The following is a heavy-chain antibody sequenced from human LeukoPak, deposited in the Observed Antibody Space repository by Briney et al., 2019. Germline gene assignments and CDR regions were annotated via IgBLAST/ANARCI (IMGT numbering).Heavy chain of an antibody. D-gene: IGHD6-13*01. CDR3: ARHAGGIAAAGTRPFDY. CDR2: IYYSGST. Sequence: SETLSLTCAVSGASFSSSTYYWGWIRQPPGKGLEWIGSIYYSGSTYYNPSLKSRVTMSVDTSKNQFSLKLSSVTAADTAVYYCARHAGGIAAAGTRPFDYWGQGTLVTVSS. J-gene: IGHJ4*02. CDR1: GASFSSSTYY. V-gene: IGHV4-39*01.